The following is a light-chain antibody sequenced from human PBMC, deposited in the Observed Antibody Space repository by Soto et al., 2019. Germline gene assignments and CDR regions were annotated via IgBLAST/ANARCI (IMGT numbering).Light chain of an antibody. Sequence: QSVLTQPASVSGSPGESITIPCTGTSSDVGSFNLVSWYQQYPGKAPTLIIYEGTKRPSGISHRFSGSKSGNTASLTISGLRPEDEADYHCCSYAGGSIYVFGTGTKVTVL. CDR1: SSDVGSFNL. J-gene: IGLJ1*01. V-gene: IGLV2-23*01. CDR3: CSYAGGSIYV. CDR2: EGT.